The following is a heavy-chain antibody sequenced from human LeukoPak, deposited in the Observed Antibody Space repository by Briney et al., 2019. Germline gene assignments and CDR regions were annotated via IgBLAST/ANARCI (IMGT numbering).Heavy chain of an antibody. D-gene: IGHD2-2*03. J-gene: IGHJ4*02. CDR3: VKDGLTVIGYGMVY. V-gene: IGHV3-23*01. CDR2: ISGSGGTT. CDR1: GFTFSTYV. Sequence: QPGGSLRLSCAASGFTFSTYVMSWVRQAPGKGLEWVSVISGSGGTTNYADSVKGRFTISRDNSKNTLYLQMSSLRAEDTAVYYCVKDGLTVIGYGMVYWGQGTLVTVSS.